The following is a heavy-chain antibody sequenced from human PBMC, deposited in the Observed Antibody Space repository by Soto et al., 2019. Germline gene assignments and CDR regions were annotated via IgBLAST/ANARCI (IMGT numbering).Heavy chain of an antibody. J-gene: IGHJ6*02. CDR3: ACSLIIGVVLDGPRYGMDA. D-gene: IGHD3-3*01. CDR2: INPNSGGT. CDR1: GNTFTRYY. Sequence: ASVKGSCKASGNTFTRYYMHWVRQSPGQGLEWMGWINPNSGGTNNAQKFQGWVTMTRDTSISTAYMELSRLRSDDTAVYYCACSLIIGVVLDGPRYGMDAWGQGTRVSVSS. V-gene: IGHV1-2*04.